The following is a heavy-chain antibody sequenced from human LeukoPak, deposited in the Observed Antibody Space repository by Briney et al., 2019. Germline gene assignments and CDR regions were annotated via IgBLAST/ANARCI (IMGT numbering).Heavy chain of an antibody. Sequence: SETLSLTCTVSGGSISSSSYYWGWIRQPPGKGLEWIGSIYYSGSTYYNPSLKSRVTISVDTSKNQFSLKLSPVTAADTAVYYCARHGIAAAGGRYWGQGTLVTVSS. CDR1: GGSISSSSYY. CDR2: IYYSGST. CDR3: ARHGIAAAGGRY. V-gene: IGHV4-39*07. D-gene: IGHD6-13*01. J-gene: IGHJ4*02.